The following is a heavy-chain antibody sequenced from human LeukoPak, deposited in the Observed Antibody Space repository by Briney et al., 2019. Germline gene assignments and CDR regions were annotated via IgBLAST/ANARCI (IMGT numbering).Heavy chain of an antibody. CDR2: ISSGGSTI. CDR3: ATASGWQFDY. J-gene: IGHJ4*02. CDR1: GFTFSDYY. V-gene: IGHV3-11*04. Sequence: GGSLRLSCAASGFTFSDYYMSWIRQAPGKGLEWFSYISSGGSTIYYADSVKGRFTISRDNAKNSLYLQVNSLRAEDTAVYYCATASGWQFDYWGQGTLVTVSS. D-gene: IGHD2-15*01.